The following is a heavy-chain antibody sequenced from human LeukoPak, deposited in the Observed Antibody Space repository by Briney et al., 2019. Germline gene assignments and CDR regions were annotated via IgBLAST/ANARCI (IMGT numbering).Heavy chain of an antibody. V-gene: IGHV4-34*01. CDR2: INHSGST. CDR1: GGSFSGYY. J-gene: IGHJ4*02. CDR3: ARDATHFDY. Sequence: SETLSLTCAVSGGSFSGYYWSWIRQPPGKGLEWIGEINHSGSTNYNPSLKSRVTISVDTSKNQFSLKLSSVTAADTAVYYCARDATHFDYWGQGTLVTVSS.